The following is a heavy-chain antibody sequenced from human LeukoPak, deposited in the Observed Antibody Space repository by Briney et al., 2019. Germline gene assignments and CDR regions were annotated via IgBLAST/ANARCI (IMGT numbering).Heavy chain of an antibody. CDR1: GFTFGDYY. CDR3: ARDLKLSGYYYYGMDV. D-gene: IGHD5-18*01. V-gene: IGHV3-11*04. CDR2: ISGSGGDI. J-gene: IGHJ6*02. Sequence: PGGSLRLSCAASGFTFGDYYMSWIRQAPGKGLEYVSYISGSGGDIYNADSAKGRFTISRDNSKNTLYLQMNSLRAEDTAVYYCARDLKLSGYYYYGMDVWGQGTTVTVSS.